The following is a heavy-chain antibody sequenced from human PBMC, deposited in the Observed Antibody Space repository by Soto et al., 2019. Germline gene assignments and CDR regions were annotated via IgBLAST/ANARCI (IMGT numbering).Heavy chain of an antibody. Sequence: EVQLVESGGGLVQPGGSLRLSCAASGFTSSSYWIHWVRQAPGKGLVWVSRISKDGSSTNYADSVKVRFTISRDNVKNTAYLQINSLIDEDTAVYYYSRGTYYYGSSDRFSADAFDIWGQGTMVTVSS. V-gene: IGHV3-74*01. CDR3: SRGTYYYGSSDRFSADAFDI. J-gene: IGHJ3*02. CDR1: GFTSSSYW. D-gene: IGHD3-22*01. CDR2: ISKDGSST.